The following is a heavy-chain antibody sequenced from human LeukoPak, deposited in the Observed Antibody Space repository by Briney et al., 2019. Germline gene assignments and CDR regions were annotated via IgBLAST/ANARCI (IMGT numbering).Heavy chain of an antibody. Sequence: GGSLRLSCAASGFAFSSYAMHWVRQAPGKGLEWVAVISYDGSNKYYADSVKGRFTISRGNSENTLYLQMNSLRAEDTAVYYCARGSGGRTIWVVVPAAQSSNYYYYGMDVWGQGTTVTVSS. CDR3: ARGSGGRTIWVVVPAAQSSNYYYYGMDV. V-gene: IGHV3-30-3*01. CDR2: ISYDGSNK. D-gene: IGHD2-2*01. J-gene: IGHJ6*02. CDR1: GFAFSSYA.